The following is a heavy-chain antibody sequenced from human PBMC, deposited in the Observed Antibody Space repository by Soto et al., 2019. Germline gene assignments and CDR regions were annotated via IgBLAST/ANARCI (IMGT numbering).Heavy chain of an antibody. CDR2: ISYDGSNK. CDR1: GFTFSDYG. V-gene: IGHV3-30*18. J-gene: IGHJ4*02. Sequence: QVQLVESEGGVVQPGRSLRLSCTVSGFTFSDYGMHWVRQAPGRGLEWVAVISYDGSNKRYGDPVKGRFTISRDNSKNTLYLQMNSLRAEDTGVYYCAKDHWKQWLGYLDYWGQGALVTVSS. D-gene: IGHD6-19*01. CDR3: AKDHWKQWLGYLDY.